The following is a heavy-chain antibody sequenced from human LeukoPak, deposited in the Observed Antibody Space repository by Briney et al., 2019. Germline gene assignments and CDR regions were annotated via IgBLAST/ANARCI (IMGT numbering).Heavy chain of an antibody. V-gene: IGHV3-48*03. J-gene: IGHJ6*04. D-gene: IGHD3-10*01. CDR1: GFIFSDYD. CDR3: AELGITMIGGV. Sequence: GGSLRLSCAASGFIFSDYDMNWVRQAPGKGLEWVSSISGSGDSTFYADSVKGRFTISRDNAKNSLYLQMNSLRAEDTAVYYCAELGITMIGGVWGKGTTVTISS. CDR2: ISGSGDST.